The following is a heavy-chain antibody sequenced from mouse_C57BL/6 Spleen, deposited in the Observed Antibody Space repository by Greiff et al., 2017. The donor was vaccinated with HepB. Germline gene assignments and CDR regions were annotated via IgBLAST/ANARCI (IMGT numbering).Heavy chain of an antibody. CDR2: ISYDGSN. CDR3: ARGGGFDY. J-gene: IGHJ2*01. V-gene: IGHV3-6*01. Sequence: EVKLMESGPGLVKPSQSLSLTCSVTGYSITSGYYWNWIRQFPGNKLEWMGYISYDGSNNYNPSLKNRISITRDTSKNQFFLKWNSVTTEDTATYYCARGGGFDYWGQGTNLTVSS. CDR1: GYSITSGYY. D-gene: IGHD1-1*02.